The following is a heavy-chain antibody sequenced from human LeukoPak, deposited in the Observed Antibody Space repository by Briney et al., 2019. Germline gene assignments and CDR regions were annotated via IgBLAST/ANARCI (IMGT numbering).Heavy chain of an antibody. CDR3: ARAPIYSSGWYGDY. CDR1: GFTVSSNH. J-gene: IGHJ4*02. CDR2: VDRGGDT. Sequence: GGSLRLSCAASGFTVSSNHMSWVRQAPGKGLEWVSVVDRGGDTFYADSVKGRFTISRDNSKNTLYLQMNSLRAEDTAVYYCARAPIYSSGWYGDYWDQGTLVTVSS. D-gene: IGHD6-19*01. V-gene: IGHV3-53*01.